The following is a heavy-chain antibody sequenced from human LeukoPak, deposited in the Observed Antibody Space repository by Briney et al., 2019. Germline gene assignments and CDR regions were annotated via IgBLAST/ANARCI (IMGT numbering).Heavy chain of an antibody. CDR2: ISAYNGNT. D-gene: IGHD3-22*01. V-gene: IGHV1-18*01. Sequence: GASVKVSCKASGYTFTSYGISWVRQAPGQGLEWMGWISAYNGNTNYAQKFQGRVTMTRDMSTSTVYMELSSLRSEDTAVYYCARTSNVGYYYDSSGYSPFDYWGQGTLVTVSS. CDR3: ARTSNVGYYYDSSGYSPFDY. CDR1: GYTFTSYG. J-gene: IGHJ4*02.